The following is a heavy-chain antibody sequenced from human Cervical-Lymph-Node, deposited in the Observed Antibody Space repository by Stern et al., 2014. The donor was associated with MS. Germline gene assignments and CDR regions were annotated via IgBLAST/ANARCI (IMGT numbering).Heavy chain of an antibody. J-gene: IGHJ4*02. Sequence: VQLVESGTEVKKPGASVKVSCKASGYTFSAYYVHWVRQAPGQGLEWMGRINGHTGDTNYAQKFRGRVTMDRDPSISTAYLELASLRSDDTALYYCAREGRSTVTTAAAYWGQGTLVTVSS. D-gene: IGHD4-17*01. V-gene: IGHV1-2*06. CDR1: GYTFSAYY. CDR3: AREGRSTVTTAAAY. CDR2: INGHTGDT.